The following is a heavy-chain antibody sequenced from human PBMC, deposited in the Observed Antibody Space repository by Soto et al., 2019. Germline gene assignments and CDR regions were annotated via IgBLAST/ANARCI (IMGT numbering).Heavy chain of an antibody. V-gene: IGHV1-18*01. CDR2: ISAYNGNT. J-gene: IGHJ4*02. CDR1: GYTFTSYG. Sequence: ASVKVSCKASGYTFTSYGISWVRQAPGQGLEWMGWISAYNGNTNYAQKLQGRVTMTTDTSTSTAYMELRSLRSDDTAVYYCGCVGGHRNSYGHHSFDYWGQGTLVTVSS. D-gene: IGHD5-18*01. CDR3: GCVGGHRNSYGHHSFDY.